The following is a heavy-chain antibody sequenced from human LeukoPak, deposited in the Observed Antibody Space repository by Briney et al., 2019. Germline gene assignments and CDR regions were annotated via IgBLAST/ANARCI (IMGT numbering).Heavy chain of an antibody. D-gene: IGHD1-26*01. CDR2: IYYSGST. Sequence: SETLSLTCTVSGGSISSSSYYWGWIRQPPGTGLEWIGSIYYSGSTYYNPSLKSRVTISVDTSKNQFSLKLSSVTAADTAVYYCARHGAPFIDRQRTFDYWGQGTLVTVSS. CDR1: GGSISSSSYY. CDR3: ARHGAPFIDRQRTFDY. J-gene: IGHJ4*02. V-gene: IGHV4-39*01.